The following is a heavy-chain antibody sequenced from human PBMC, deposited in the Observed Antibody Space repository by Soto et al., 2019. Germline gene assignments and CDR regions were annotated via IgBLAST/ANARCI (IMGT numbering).Heavy chain of an antibody. CDR1: GFAFSSYA. J-gene: IGHJ5*01. CDR3: AKFIVGTGGSSGWPWFLDS. D-gene: IGHD6-25*01. Sequence: EVQLLESGGGLVQPGGSLRLSCAASGFAFSSYAMTWVHQAPGKGLEWVSALSGSGGTTYSAQSVRGRFTIARDNSKNTLHLKMNGLGPEESAIYYCAKFIVGTGGSSGWPWFLDSWGQGTLVTVSS. CDR2: LSGSGGTT. V-gene: IGHV3-23*01.